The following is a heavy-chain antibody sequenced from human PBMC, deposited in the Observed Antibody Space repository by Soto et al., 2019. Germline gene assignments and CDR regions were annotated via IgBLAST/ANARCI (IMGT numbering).Heavy chain of an antibody. CDR3: ARVAATVTTRSEYYGMDV. D-gene: IGHD4-17*01. CDR1: GFTFSSYA. J-gene: IGHJ6*02. CDR2: ISYDGSNK. V-gene: IGHV3-30-3*01. Sequence: QVQLVESGGGVVQPGRSLRLSCAASGFTFSSYAMHWVRQAPGKGLEWVAVISYDGSNKYYADSVKGRFTISRDNSKNPLYLQMNSLRAEDTAVYYCARVAATVTTRSEYYGMDVWGQGTTVTVSS.